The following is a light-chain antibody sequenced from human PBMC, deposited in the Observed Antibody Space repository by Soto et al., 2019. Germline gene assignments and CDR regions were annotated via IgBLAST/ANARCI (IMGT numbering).Light chain of an antibody. J-gene: IGKJ1*01. CDR3: QQYGSSPRT. V-gene: IGKV3-20*01. CDR2: GAS. CDR1: QTVSISY. Sequence: EIVLTQSPGTLSLSPGERATLSCRASQTVSISYLAWYQQKPGQAPRLLIYGASSRATDIPDRLSGSGSGTDFTLTISRLEPEEFAVYYCQQYGSSPRTFGQGTKVEIK.